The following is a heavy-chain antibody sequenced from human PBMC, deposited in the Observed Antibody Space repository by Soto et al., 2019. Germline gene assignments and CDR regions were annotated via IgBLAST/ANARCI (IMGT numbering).Heavy chain of an antibody. CDR3: AKDWTSI. V-gene: IGHV3-23*01. CDR2: ISGSGGST. D-gene: IGHD3-3*01. CDR1: GFTFSTYS. J-gene: IGHJ3*02. Sequence: EVQLLESGGGLVQPGGSLRISCAASGFTFSTYSMTWVRQAPGKGLEWVSTISGSGGSTYYTDSVKGRFTISRDNSKNTLFLQLNSLRAEDTAVYYCAKDWTSIWGQGTMVTVSS.